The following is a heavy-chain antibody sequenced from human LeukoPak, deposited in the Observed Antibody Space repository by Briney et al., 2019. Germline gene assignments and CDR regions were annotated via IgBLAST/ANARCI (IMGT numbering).Heavy chain of an antibody. Sequence: GGSLRLSCAASGFTFSSYSMNWVRQAPGKGLEWVSSISSSSSYIYYADSVKGRFTISRDNAKNPLYLQMNSLRAEDTAVYYCARVPGGYCSSTSCSPYYYYYYGMDVWGQGTTVTVSS. J-gene: IGHJ6*02. V-gene: IGHV3-21*01. D-gene: IGHD2-2*01. CDR1: GFTFSSYS. CDR2: ISSSSSYI. CDR3: ARVPGGYCSSTSCSPYYYYYYGMDV.